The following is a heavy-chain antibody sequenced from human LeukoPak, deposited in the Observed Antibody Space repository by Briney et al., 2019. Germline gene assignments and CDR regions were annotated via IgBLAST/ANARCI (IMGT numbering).Heavy chain of an antibody. CDR3: ARADRKYSSSPFDY. V-gene: IGHV3-9*01. CDR1: GFTFDDYA. CDR2: ISWNSGSI. Sequence: GGSLRLSCAASGFTFDDYAMHWVRQAPGKGLEWVSGISWNSGSIGYADSVKGRFTISRDNSKNTLYLQMNSLRAEDTAVYYCARADRKYSSSPFDYWGQGTLVTVSS. J-gene: IGHJ4*02. D-gene: IGHD6-6*01.